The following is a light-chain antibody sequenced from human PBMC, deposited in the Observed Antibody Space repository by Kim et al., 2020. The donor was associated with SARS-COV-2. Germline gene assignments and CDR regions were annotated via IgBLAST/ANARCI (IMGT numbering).Light chain of an antibody. CDR3: QAWDNNNGV. J-gene: IGLJ3*02. CDR2: NDS. V-gene: IGLV3-1*01. Sequence: VSPGQTSSRTCTRDRLGDKYASWYQQKPGQTPVLVIYNDSRRPSGSPERFSGSNSGNTATLTISGTQANEDADYYCQAWDNNNGVFGGGTKLAVL. CDR1: RLGDKY.